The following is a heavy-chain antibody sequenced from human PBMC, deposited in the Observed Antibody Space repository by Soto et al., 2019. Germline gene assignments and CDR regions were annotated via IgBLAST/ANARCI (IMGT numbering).Heavy chain of an antibody. D-gene: IGHD3-16*02. Sequence: ASARIPCKAPADTFTSCYIHGVRRAPVHGLEWMGIINPNGGSTRFSKTSQGRNTMTTDTSTSTVYMELRSLRSEDTAVYYCARSSGGVFGIIIEGANWLDPWGQGSLVTVSS. CDR1: ADTFTSCY. CDR3: ARSSGGVFGIIIEGANWLDP. J-gene: IGHJ5*02. CDR2: INPNGGST. V-gene: IGHV1-46*01.